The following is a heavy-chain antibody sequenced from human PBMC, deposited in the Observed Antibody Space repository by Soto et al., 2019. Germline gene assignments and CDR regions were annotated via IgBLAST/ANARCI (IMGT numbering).Heavy chain of an antibody. D-gene: IGHD2-8*01. Sequence: QAQLDQSGTEVKRPGASVKVSCRASGYTFTRYHISWVRQAPGQGLEWMGWVNAFDEHTNYSQKFQDRVIMTSDRFTDTAYMELTSLTYDDTALYYCARNLYGRAFDIWGQGTMVTVSP. CDR1: GYTFTRYH. CDR2: VNAFDEHT. J-gene: IGHJ3*02. CDR3: ARNLYGRAFDI. V-gene: IGHV1-18*04.